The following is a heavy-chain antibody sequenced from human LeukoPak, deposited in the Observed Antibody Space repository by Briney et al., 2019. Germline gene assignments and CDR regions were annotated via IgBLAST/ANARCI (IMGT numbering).Heavy chain of an antibody. CDR2: IYHSGST. V-gene: IGHV4-30-2*01. Sequence: SQTLSLTCAVSGGSISSGGYSWGWIRQPPGKGLEWIGYIYHSGSTYYNPSLKSRVTISVDRSKNQFSLKLSSVTAADTAVYYCARSRSGYAHDYWGQGTLVTVSS. J-gene: IGHJ4*02. CDR1: GGSISSGGYS. D-gene: IGHD3-22*01. CDR3: ARSRSGYAHDY.